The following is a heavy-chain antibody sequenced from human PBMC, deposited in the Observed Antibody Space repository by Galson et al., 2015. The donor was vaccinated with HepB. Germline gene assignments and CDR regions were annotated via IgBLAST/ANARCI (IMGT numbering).Heavy chain of an antibody. Sequence: QSGAEVKKPGESLRISCTGSGYSFSNYWISWVRQMPGKGLEWMGRIDPSDSDTNYSPSFQGHVTISADKSISTAYMQWSNLKASDSAMYYCASHGAIDYWGQGTLVTVSS. J-gene: IGHJ4*02. CDR1: GYSFSNYW. CDR2: IDPSDSDT. V-gene: IGHV5-10-1*01. D-gene: IGHD1-26*01. CDR3: ASHGAIDY.